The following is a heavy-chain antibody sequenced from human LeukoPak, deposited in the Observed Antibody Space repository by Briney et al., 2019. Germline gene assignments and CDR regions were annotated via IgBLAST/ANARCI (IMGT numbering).Heavy chain of an antibody. J-gene: IGHJ4*02. V-gene: IGHV4-4*02. D-gene: IGHD3-3*01. CDR3: AREGGFYRPLDY. CDR2: VHLDGRT. Sequence: SETLSLTCDVSGGSVSSTNWWTWGRQPPGEGVEWIGEVHLDGRTNYNPSLKSRLIMSVDLPENHISLKLTSVTAADTAVYYCAREGGFYRPLDYSGQGTLVTVSS. CDR1: GGSVSSTNW.